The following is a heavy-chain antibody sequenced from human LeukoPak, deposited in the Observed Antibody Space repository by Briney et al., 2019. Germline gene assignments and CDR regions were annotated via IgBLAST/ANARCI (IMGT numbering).Heavy chain of an antibody. J-gene: IGHJ4*02. CDR3: ASHKTGTATFDY. D-gene: IGHD1-1*01. CDR2: ISYGGIT. V-gene: IGHV4-59*08. CDR1: GGSISGSY. Sequence: SETLSLTCTVSGGSISGSYCSWIRQSPGKGLEWIGQISYGGITNYNPSLTTRVTISIDTSKNQFSLRLNSVTAADTAVYYCASHKTGTATFDYWGQGTLITVSS.